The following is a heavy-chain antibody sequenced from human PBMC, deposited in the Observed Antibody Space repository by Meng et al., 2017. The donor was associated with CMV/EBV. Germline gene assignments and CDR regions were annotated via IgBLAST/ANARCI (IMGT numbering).Heavy chain of an antibody. D-gene: IGHD3-3*01. V-gene: IGHV4-30-4*08. Sequence: RGDYFWSWIRQPPGKGLEWIGYIYYSGTTYYNPSLKSRVTISVDTSKNQFSLKLSSVTAADTAVYYCARVVRDDFWSGYYRGGWFDPWGQGTLVTVSS. CDR3: ARVVRDDFWSGYYRGGWFDP. CDR2: IYYSGTT. J-gene: IGHJ5*02. CDR1: RGDYF.